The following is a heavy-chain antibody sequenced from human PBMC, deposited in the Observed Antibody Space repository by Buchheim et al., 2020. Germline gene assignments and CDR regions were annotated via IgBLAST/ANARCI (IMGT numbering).Heavy chain of an antibody. CDR3: VREGRGYSGYDYDY. D-gene: IGHD5-12*01. Sequence: QVQLQESGPGLVKPSQTLSLTCNVTSGSISSSDYYWSWIRKPPGKALEYIGNIHYTESAYYNPSLKSRVTISKDTSRNQFSLNLNSVTAADTAVYYCVREGRGYSGYDYDYWGPGIL. CDR2: IHYTESA. V-gene: IGHV4-30-4*01. J-gene: IGHJ4*02. CDR1: SGSISSSDYY.